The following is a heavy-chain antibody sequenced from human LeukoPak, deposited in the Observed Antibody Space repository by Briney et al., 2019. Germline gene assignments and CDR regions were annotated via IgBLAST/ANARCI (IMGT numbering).Heavy chain of an antibody. Sequence: GGSLRLSCAASGFRFSNSWMYWVRQGPGKGPVWVSRMKTDGTRIEYADSVRGRFTISRDNAKNTLFLQMSSLRVEDTAVYYCARGADHGGSYYPDWGQGTRVTVSS. CDR3: ARGADHGGSYYPD. J-gene: IGHJ4*02. D-gene: IGHD3-10*01. CDR2: MKTDGTRI. V-gene: IGHV3-74*01. CDR1: GFRFSNSW.